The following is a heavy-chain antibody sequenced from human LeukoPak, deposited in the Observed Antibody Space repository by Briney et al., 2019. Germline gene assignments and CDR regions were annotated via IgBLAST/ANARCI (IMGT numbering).Heavy chain of an antibody. CDR1: GFTFSDYY. CDR3: AKDQEVAVAAKNFDY. CDR2: IRYDGSNK. D-gene: IGHD6-19*01. V-gene: IGHV3-30*02. Sequence: GGSLRLSCAASGFTFSDYYMSWIRQAPGKGLEWVAFIRYDGSNKYCADSVKGRFTISRDNSKNTLYLQMNSLRAEDTAVYYCAKDQEVAVAAKNFDYWGQGTLVTVSS. J-gene: IGHJ4*02.